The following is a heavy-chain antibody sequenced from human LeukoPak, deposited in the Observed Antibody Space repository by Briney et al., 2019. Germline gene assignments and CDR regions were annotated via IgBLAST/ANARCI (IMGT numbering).Heavy chain of an antibody. V-gene: IGHV3-21*01. Sequence: NPGGSLRLSCAASGFVFSSYAINWVRQSPGEGLEWVSSISGTTNSIYYADSVKGRFTISRDNAKNSLYVQLNSLRADDTAIYYCARARPGLDFDYWGQGTLVTVSS. D-gene: IGHD1-14*01. CDR3: ARARPGLDFDY. CDR2: ISGTTNSI. J-gene: IGHJ4*02. CDR1: GFVFSSYA.